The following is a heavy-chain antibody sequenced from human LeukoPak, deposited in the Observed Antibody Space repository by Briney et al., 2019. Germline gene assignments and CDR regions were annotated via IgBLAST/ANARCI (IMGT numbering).Heavy chain of an antibody. CDR2: MYYSGST. D-gene: IGHD6-13*01. Sequence: KTGGSLRLSCAASGFTVSSNYMSWIRQSPGKGLEWVGSMYYSGSTYYNPSLKSRVTISVDTSKNQFSLKVSSVTAADTAVYYCARLVPYSSNWYFDYWGQGTLVTVSS. CDR3: ARLVPYSSNWYFDY. J-gene: IGHJ4*02. V-gene: IGHV4-39*01. CDR1: GFTVSSNY.